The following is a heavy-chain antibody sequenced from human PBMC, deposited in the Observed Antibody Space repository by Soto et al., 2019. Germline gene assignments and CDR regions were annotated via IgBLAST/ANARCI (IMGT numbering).Heavy chain of an antibody. CDR1: GYSFTSYW. V-gene: IGHV5-51*01. J-gene: IGHJ4*02. CDR2: IYPGDSDT. CDR3: ARHHAHRYYYDSSGYYLPSPFDY. Sequence: GESLKISCKGSGYSFTSYWIGWVRQMPGKGLEWMGIIYPGDSDTRYSPPFQGQVTISADKSISTAYLQWSSLKASDTAMYYCARHHAHRYYYDSSGYYLPSPFDYWGQGTLVTVLL. D-gene: IGHD3-22*01.